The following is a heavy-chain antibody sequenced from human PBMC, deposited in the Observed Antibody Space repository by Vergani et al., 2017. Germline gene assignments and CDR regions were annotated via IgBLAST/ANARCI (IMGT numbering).Heavy chain of an antibody. J-gene: IGHJ4*02. CDR2: FDPEHGEV. CDR3: AIVTDCYDSSGYYLDY. CDR1: GYSLTELT. Sequence: QVQLVQSGSEVRKPGASVKVSCQVSGYSLTELTIHWVRQAPGKGLEWMGGFDPEHGEVTFAHHIQGRVTMTEDGSTDTAYMELSSLRPEDTALYYCAIVTDCYDSSGYYLDYWGQGTLVTVSS. D-gene: IGHD3-22*01. V-gene: IGHV1-24*01.